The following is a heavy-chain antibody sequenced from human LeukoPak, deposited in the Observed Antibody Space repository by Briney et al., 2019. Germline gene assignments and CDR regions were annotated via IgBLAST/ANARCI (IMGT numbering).Heavy chain of an antibody. D-gene: IGHD3-22*01. V-gene: IGHV1-18*01. CDR2: ISAYNGNT. J-gene: IGHJ6*02. CDR1: GYTFTSYG. CDR3: AKDSSRYYYYGMDV. Sequence: ASVKVSCKASGYTFTSYGISWVRQAPGQGLEWMGWISAYNGNTNYAQNLQGRVTMTTDTSTSTAYMELRSLRSDDTAVYYCAKDSSRYYYYGMDVWGQGTTVTVSS.